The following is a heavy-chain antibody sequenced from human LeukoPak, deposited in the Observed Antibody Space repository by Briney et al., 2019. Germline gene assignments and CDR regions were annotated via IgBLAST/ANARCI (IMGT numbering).Heavy chain of an antibody. Sequence: PGGSLRLSCAASGFTFSNYWMSWVRQAPGKGLEWVANIKPDGSEKYYVDSVKGRFTISRDNAKNSLFLQMNSLRAEDTATYYCTRDFGSGVVVTATVDWGQGTLVTVSS. CDR3: TRDFGSGVVVTATVD. CDR1: GFTFSNYW. J-gene: IGHJ4*02. CDR2: IKPDGSEK. V-gene: IGHV3-7*01. D-gene: IGHD2-21*02.